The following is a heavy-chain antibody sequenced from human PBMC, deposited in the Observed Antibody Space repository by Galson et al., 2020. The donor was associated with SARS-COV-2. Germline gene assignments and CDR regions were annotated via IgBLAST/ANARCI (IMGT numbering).Heavy chain of an antibody. CDR3: ARAAVGSDWLLRSDYYYYGMDV. V-gene: IGHV4-34*01. D-gene: IGHD3-9*01. CDR2: INHSGST. Sequence: SATLSLTCAVYGGSFSGYYWSWIRQPPGKGLEWIGEINHSGSTNYNPSLKSRVTISVDTSKNQFSLKLSSVTAADTAVYYCARAAVGSDWLLRSDYYYYGMDVWGQGTTVTVSS. J-gene: IGHJ6*02. CDR1: GGSFSGYY.